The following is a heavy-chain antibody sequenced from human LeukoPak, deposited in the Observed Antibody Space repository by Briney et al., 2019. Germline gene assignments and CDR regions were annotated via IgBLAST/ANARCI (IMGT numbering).Heavy chain of an antibody. D-gene: IGHD3-10*01. CDR3: SRGGFYGSGVDAFDI. CDR2: IRDSTTT. CDR1: GDSISSGVYY. Sequence: SETLSLTCTVSGDSISSGVYYWTWIRQPPGKGLQWNGYIRDSTTTFQSSSLKSRVTMLEDRSKNQVSLKLDSVTAADTAVYYCSRGGFYGSGVDAFDIWGQGTMVTVSS. V-gene: IGHV4-30-2*01. J-gene: IGHJ3*02.